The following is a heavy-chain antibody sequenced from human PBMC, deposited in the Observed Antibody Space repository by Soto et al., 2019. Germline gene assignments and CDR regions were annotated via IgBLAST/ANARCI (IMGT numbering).Heavy chain of an antibody. D-gene: IGHD1-26*01. CDR2: ISAYNVNT. Sequence: GASVNVSFKASCYTFTIYFIILLRQSPVQGREWMGWISAYNVNTNYAQNLQGRVTMTTDTSTSTAFMDLRSLRSDETAVYYCARMTSGRYQWLDHWGQGTLVTVSS. V-gene: IGHV1-18*04. CDR1: CYTFTIYF. J-gene: IGHJ5*02. CDR3: ARMTSGRYQWLDH.